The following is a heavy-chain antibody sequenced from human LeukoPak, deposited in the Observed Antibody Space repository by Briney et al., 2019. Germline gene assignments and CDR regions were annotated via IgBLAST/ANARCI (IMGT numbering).Heavy chain of an antibody. J-gene: IGHJ4*02. Sequence: PGGPLRLSCAASGFTFSSSWMHWVRQAPGKGLVWVSHINSDGSTTTYADSVKGRITISRDNAKNTLYLQMNSLRVEDTAVYYCARDWSYGLAYWGQGTLVTVSS. CDR3: ARDWSYGLAY. D-gene: IGHD3-10*01. CDR1: GFTFSSSW. V-gene: IGHV3-74*01. CDR2: INSDGSTT.